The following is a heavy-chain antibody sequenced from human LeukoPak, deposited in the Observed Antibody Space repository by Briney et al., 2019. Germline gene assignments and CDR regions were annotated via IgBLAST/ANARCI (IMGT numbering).Heavy chain of an antibody. CDR3: ARDWGRF. D-gene: IGHD3-16*01. Sequence: PGGSLRLSCAASGFTVSSNYMSWVRQAPGKGLEWVANIKQDGSEKYYVDSVKGRFTISRDNAKNSLYLQMNSLRAEDTAVYYCARDWGRFWGQGTLVTVSS. V-gene: IGHV3-7*01. CDR1: GFTVSSNY. J-gene: IGHJ4*02. CDR2: IKQDGSEK.